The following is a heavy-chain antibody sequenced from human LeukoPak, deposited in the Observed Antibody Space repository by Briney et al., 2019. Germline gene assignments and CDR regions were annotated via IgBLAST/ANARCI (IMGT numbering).Heavy chain of an antibody. CDR3: ARALPMFRGLTSWDY. Sequence: ASVKVSCKASGYTFTHYYIHGVRQAPGQGLEWMGWINPNSGGTNYAQKFQGRFTMTRGTSISTAYMELSSLRSDDTAVYYCARALPMFRGLTSWDYWGQGTLVIVSS. V-gene: IGHV1-2*02. CDR1: GYTFTHYY. CDR2: INPNSGGT. J-gene: IGHJ4*02. D-gene: IGHD3-10*01.